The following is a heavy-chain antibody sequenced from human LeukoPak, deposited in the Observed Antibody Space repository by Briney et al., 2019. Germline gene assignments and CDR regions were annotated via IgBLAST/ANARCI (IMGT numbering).Heavy chain of an antibody. V-gene: IGHV4-34*01. D-gene: IGHD3-10*01. CDR2: INHSGST. J-gene: IGHJ4*02. CDR3: AGSGKVFDY. CDR1: GGSFSGYY. Sequence: PSETLSLTCAVYGGSFSGYYWSWIRQPPGKGLEWIGEINHSGSTNYNPSLKSRVTISVDTYKNQFSLKLSSVTAADTAVYYCAGSGKVFDYWGQGTLVTVSS.